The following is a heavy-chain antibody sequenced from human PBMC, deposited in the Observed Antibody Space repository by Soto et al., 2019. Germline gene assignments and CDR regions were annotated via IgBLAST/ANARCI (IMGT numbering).Heavy chain of an antibody. CDR1: GGSFSGYY. D-gene: IGHD2-2*01. Sequence: SETLSLTCAVYGGSFSGYYWSWIRQPPGKGLEWIGEINHSGSTNYNPSLKSRVTISVDTSKNQFSLKLSSVTAADTAVYYCARRGYCSSTSCYAGFALGDYYYGMDVWGQGTTVTVSS. CDR3: ARRGYCSSTSCYAGFALGDYYYGMDV. J-gene: IGHJ6*02. CDR2: INHSGST. V-gene: IGHV4-34*01.